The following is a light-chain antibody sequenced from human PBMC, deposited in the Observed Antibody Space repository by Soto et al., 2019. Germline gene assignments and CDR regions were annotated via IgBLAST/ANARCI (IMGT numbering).Light chain of an antibody. CDR2: GAS. Sequence: EIVLTPSPGPLSLSPGERATLSCRTRQSVSSSYLAWYQQKPGQAPRLLIYGASHRATCIPDRFSGSESGTDFTLTISRLEPEDFAVYYCQHYGTSKLTLGPGTKVDIK. CDR3: QHYGTSKLT. V-gene: IGKV3-20*01. J-gene: IGKJ3*01. CDR1: QSVSSSY.